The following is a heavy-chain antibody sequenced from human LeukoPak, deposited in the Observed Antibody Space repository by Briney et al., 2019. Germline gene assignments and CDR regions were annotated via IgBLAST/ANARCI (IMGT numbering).Heavy chain of an antibody. V-gene: IGHV4-59*12. J-gene: IGHJ4*02. D-gene: IGHD3-22*01. CDR3: ARGGYYYYDSSGYLDY. CDR1: GGSISSYY. Sequence: SETLSLTCTVSGGSISSYYWSWIRQPPGKGLEWIGYIYYSGSTNYNPSLKSRVTMSVDTSKNQFSLKLSSVTAADTAVYYCARGGYYYYDSSGYLDYWGQGTLVTVSS. CDR2: IYYSGST.